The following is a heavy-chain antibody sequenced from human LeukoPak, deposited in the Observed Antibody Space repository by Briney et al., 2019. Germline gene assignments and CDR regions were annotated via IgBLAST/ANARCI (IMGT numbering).Heavy chain of an antibody. Sequence: SETLSLTCTVSGFTTTYSWGWIRQPPGKGPEWIGNIFQSGSSYYNPSLKRRVTISRDTSKRQFFLKLSSVTAADTAVYYCARAIKELLWFGESSEYYFDYWGQGTLVTVSS. V-gene: IGHV4-38-2*02. J-gene: IGHJ4*02. D-gene: IGHD3-10*01. CDR3: ARAIKELLWFGESSEYYFDY. CDR2: IFQSGSS. CDR1: GFTTTYS.